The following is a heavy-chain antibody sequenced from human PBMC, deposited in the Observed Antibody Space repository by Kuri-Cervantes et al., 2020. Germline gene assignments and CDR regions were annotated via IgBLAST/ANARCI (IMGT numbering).Heavy chain of an antibody. V-gene: IGHV3-33*05. J-gene: IGHJ3*02. CDR2: ISYDGSNK. CDR1: GFTFSSYG. D-gene: IGHD5-24*01. CDR3: ARAVDTITDAFDI. Sequence: GGSLRLSCAASGFTFSSYGMHWVRQAPGKGLEWVAVISYDGSNKYYADSVQGRFTISRENAKNSLFLQMNSLRAGDTAVYYCARAVDTITDAFDIWGQGTMITVSS.